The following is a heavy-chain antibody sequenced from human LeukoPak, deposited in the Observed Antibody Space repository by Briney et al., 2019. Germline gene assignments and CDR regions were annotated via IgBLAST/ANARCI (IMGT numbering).Heavy chain of an antibody. CDR3: ARYRDDYGGRSYGMDV. CDR2: IYYSGST. Sequence: SETLSLTCTVSGGSISSYYWTWIRQPPGKGLEWIGYIYYSGSTNYNPSLKSRVTISVDTSKNQFSLELSSVTAADTAVYYCARYRDDYGGRSYGMDVWGQGTTVTVSS. V-gene: IGHV4-59*01. J-gene: IGHJ6*02. CDR1: GGSISSYY. D-gene: IGHD4-23*01.